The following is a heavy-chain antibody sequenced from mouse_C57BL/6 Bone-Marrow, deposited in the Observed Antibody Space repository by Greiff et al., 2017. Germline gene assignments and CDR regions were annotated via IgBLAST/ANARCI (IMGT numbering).Heavy chain of an antibody. CDR3: ARPYYSKGAMVY. J-gene: IGHJ4*01. D-gene: IGHD2-5*01. V-gene: IGHV5-17*01. CDR2: ISSGSSTI. CDR1: GFTFSDYG. Sequence: EVKLMESGGGLVKPGGSLKLSCAASGFTFSDYGMHWVRQAPEKGLEWVAYISSGSSTIFYADTVKGRFTISRDNAKNTLFLQMTSLRSEDTAMYYCARPYYSKGAMVYWGQGTSVTVSS.